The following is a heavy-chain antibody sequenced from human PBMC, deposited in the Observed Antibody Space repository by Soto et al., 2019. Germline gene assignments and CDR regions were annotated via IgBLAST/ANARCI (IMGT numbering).Heavy chain of an antibody. CDR2: ISASGGST. J-gene: IGHJ4*02. CDR3: AKVLSSGSYSGALEY. Sequence: GGSLRLSCAASGFTFSSFAMSWVRQAPGKGLERASAISASGGSTYADSVKGRFTISRDNSKNTLYLQMNSLRVEDTAVYYCAKVLSSGSYSGALEYWGQGALVTVSS. D-gene: IGHD1-26*01. CDR1: GFTFSSFA. V-gene: IGHV3-23*01.